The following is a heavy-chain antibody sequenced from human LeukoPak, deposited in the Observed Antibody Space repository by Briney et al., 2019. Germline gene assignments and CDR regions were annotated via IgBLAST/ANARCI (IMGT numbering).Heavy chain of an antibody. CDR2: INHSGST. J-gene: IGHJ4*02. D-gene: IGHD3-9*01. Sequence: SETLSLTCAVYGGSFSGYYWSWIRQPPGKGLEWIGEINHSGSTNYNPSLKSRVTISVDTSKNQFSLKLSSVTAADTAVYYCARGRYFDWLASFDYWGQGTPVTVSS. V-gene: IGHV4-34*01. CDR3: ARGRYFDWLASFDY. CDR1: GGSFSGYY.